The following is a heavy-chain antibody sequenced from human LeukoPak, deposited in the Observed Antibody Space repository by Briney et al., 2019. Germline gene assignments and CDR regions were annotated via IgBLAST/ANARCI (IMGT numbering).Heavy chain of an antibody. CDR1: GGSVSSGSYY. D-gene: IGHD5-24*01. CDR3: ASCRDGYFCYFAY. V-gene: IGHV4-61*01. Sequence: KPSETLSLTCTVSGGSVSSGSYYWSWIRQPPGKGLEWIGYIYYSGSTNYNPSLKSRVTISVDTSKNQFSLKLSSVTAADTAVYYCASCRDGYFCYFAYWGQGTLVTVSS. J-gene: IGHJ4*02. CDR2: IYYSGST.